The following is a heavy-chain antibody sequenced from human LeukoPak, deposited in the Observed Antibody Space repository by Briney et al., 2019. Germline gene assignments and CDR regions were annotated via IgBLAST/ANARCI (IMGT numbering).Heavy chain of an antibody. CDR1: GDSVSSNSAA. J-gene: IGHJ4*02. CDR2: TYYRSKWYN. V-gene: IGHV6-1*01. CDR3: ARVSKGQLGPGIFDY. Sequence: SQTLSPTCAISGDSVSSNSAAWNWIRHSPSRGLEWLGRTYYRSKWYNDYAVSVKSRITINPYTFKNQLSLQLNSVTHEDTAVYYCARVSKGQLGPGIFDYWGQGTLVTVSS. D-gene: IGHD6-6*01.